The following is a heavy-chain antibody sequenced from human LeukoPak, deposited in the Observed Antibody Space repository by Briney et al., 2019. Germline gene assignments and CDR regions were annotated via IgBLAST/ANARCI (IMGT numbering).Heavy chain of an antibody. Sequence: SETLSLTCTVSGGSISSSTYYWGWIRQPPGKGLEWIGSIYKSGSTYYNPSLKSRVTISVDTSKNQFSLKLSSVTAADTAVYYCARVVGYCSGGSCYGRFDYWGQGTLVTVSS. J-gene: IGHJ4*02. CDR3: ARVVGYCSGGSCYGRFDY. CDR2: IYKSGST. CDR1: GGSISSSTYY. D-gene: IGHD2-15*01. V-gene: IGHV4-39*07.